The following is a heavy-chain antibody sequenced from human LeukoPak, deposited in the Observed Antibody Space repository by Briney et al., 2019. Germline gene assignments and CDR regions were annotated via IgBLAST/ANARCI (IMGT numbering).Heavy chain of an antibody. V-gene: IGHV4-39*07. Sequence: SETLSLTCTVSGGSISSNTYYWSWIRQPPGKGLEWIGSIYYSGSTYYNPSLKSRVTISVDTSKNQFSLKLSSVTAADTAVYYCARDPSNVGHYHYYGMDVWGQGTTVTVSS. CDR2: IYYSGST. CDR1: GGSISSNTYY. D-gene: IGHD2-2*01. J-gene: IGHJ6*02. CDR3: ARDPSNVGHYHYYGMDV.